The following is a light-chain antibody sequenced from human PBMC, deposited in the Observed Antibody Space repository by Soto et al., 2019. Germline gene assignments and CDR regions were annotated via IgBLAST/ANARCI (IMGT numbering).Light chain of an antibody. CDR2: AAS. V-gene: IGKV1-39*01. J-gene: IGKJ1*01. Sequence: DIQMTQSPSSLSASVGDRVTITCRASQSISSYLNWYQQKPGKAPKLLIYAASSLQSGVPPRFSGGGSGTDFTLTISSLQPEDFATYYCQQSYSTLRTFGQGTKVEIK. CDR3: QQSYSTLRT. CDR1: QSISSY.